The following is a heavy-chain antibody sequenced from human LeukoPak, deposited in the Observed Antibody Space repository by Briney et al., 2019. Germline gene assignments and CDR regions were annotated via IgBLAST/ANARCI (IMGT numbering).Heavy chain of an antibody. CDR2: ISTSSSTI. CDR1: GFTFSSYS. Sequence: GGSLRLSCAASGFTFSSYSMNWVRQAPGKGLEWVSYISTSSSTIYYADSVKSRFTISRDNAKNSLYLQMNSLRDEDTAVYYCARAVQYSRTYFDYWGQGSLVTVSS. D-gene: IGHD6-6*01. J-gene: IGHJ4*02. V-gene: IGHV3-48*02. CDR3: ARAVQYSRTYFDY.